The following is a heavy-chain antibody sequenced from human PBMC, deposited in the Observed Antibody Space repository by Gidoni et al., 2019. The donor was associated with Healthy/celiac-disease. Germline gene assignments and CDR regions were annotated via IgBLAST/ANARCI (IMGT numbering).Heavy chain of an antibody. D-gene: IGHD2-2*01. V-gene: IGHV3-33*01. CDR3: ARVGPLVPAGLYYYYGMDV. J-gene: IGHJ6*02. CDR2: IWYDGSNK. Sequence: QVRLLESGGGVFQPARSLILSCAASGFTFSSSAMHWVRQAPGKGLEGVAVIWYDGSNKYYADSVKGRFTISRDNSKNTLYLQMNSMRAEDTAVYYCARVGPLVPAGLYYYYGMDVWGQGTTVTVSS. CDR1: GFTFSSSA.